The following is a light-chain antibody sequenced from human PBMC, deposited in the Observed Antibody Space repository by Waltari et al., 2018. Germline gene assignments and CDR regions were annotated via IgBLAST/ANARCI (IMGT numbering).Light chain of an antibody. CDR3: QHYYNYPWT. CDR2: AAS. J-gene: IGKJ1*01. V-gene: IGKV1-8*01. CDR1: QTVGSY. Sequence: AIQMTQSPSPFSASAGDRVTITCRASQTVGSYLAWYQQKPGKAPKLLIFAASTLQSGVPSRFSGSGSGTDFTLTISCLQSEDFATYFCQHYYNYPWTFGQGTKVEVK.